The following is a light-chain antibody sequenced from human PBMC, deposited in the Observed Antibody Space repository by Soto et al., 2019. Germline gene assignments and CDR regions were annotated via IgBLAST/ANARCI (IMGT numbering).Light chain of an antibody. CDR2: DAC. CDR1: QSVSSN. J-gene: IGKJ2*01. V-gene: IGKV3-15*01. CDR3: QQYNSWPPMYT. Sequence: EIVMTQSPATLSVSPGERATLSCRASQSVSSNLAWYQQKPGQAPRLLMYDACTRATGIPARFSGSGSGTEFTLTISSLQSEDFAVYYCQQYNSWPPMYTFGQGTKLEIK.